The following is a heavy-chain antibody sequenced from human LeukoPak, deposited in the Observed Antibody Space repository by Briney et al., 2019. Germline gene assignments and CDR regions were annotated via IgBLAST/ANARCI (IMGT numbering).Heavy chain of an antibody. CDR3: AKIVHGLVTVSGLDVFDV. J-gene: IGHJ3*01. V-gene: IGHV3-23*01. D-gene: IGHD2-21*02. CDR2: ISGSGGST. Sequence: PGGSLRLSCAASGFSFSNYGMQWVRQAPGKGLEWVSAISGSGGSTYYADSVKGRFTISRDSSRNTLSLQMNSLRGEDTAVYYCAKIVHGLVTVSGLDVFDVWGQGTMVTVSS. CDR1: GFSFSNYG.